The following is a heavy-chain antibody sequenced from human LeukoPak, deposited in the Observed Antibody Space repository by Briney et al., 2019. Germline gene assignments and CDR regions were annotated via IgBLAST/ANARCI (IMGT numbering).Heavy chain of an antibody. CDR2: INWNGGST. D-gene: IGHD6-19*01. Sequence: GGSLRLSCAASGFTFDDYGMSWVRQAPGKGLEWVSGINWNGGSTGYADSVKGRFTISRDNAKNSLYLQMNSLRAEDTALYYCARDRTAVAGTSSYFDYWGQGTLVTVSS. J-gene: IGHJ4*02. CDR3: ARDRTAVAGTSSYFDY. CDR1: GFTFDDYG. V-gene: IGHV3-20*04.